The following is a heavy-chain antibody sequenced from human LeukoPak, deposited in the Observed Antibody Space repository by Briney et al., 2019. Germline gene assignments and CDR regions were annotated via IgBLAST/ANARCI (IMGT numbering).Heavy chain of an antibody. Sequence: GSLRLSCAASGFTFSDYYMSWIRPAPGKGLGWVSYISSSGSTIYYPDSVKGRFTISRDNAKNSLYLQMNSLRAEDTAVYYCAREVAVAGSIDYWGQGTLVTVSS. CDR1: GFTFSDYY. CDR3: AREVAVAGSIDY. D-gene: IGHD6-19*01. CDR2: ISSSGSTI. V-gene: IGHV3-11*01. J-gene: IGHJ4*02.